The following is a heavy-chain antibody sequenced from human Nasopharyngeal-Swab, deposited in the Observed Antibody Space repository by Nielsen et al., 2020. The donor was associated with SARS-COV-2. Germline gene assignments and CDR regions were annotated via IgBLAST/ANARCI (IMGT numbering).Heavy chain of an antibody. D-gene: IGHD2-2*01. V-gene: IGHV1-2*04. CDR2: INPNSGGT. CDR3: ARANLGYCSSTSCSRAFDI. Sequence: ASVKVSCQASGYTFTGYYMHWVRQAPGQGLEWMGWINPNSGGTNYAQKFQGWVTMTRDTSISTAYMELSRLRSDDTAVYYCARANLGYCSSTSCSRAFDIWGQGTMVTVSS. J-gene: IGHJ3*02. CDR1: GYTFTGYY.